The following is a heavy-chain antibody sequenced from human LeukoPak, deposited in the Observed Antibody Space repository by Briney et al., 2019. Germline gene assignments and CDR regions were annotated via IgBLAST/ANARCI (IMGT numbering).Heavy chain of an antibody. Sequence: GGSLRLSCAASVFTFSNYAMSGVPQSRGRGRVGVSGISGSGGSKYYADSVKGRFTISRDNSKNTLSLQMNSLRAEDTAVYYCAEGSVGATGGAFDIWGLGTMVTVSS. CDR3: AEGSVGATGGAFDI. CDR1: VFTFSNYA. V-gene: IGHV3-23*01. J-gene: IGHJ3*02. D-gene: IGHD1-26*01. CDR2: ISGSGGSK.